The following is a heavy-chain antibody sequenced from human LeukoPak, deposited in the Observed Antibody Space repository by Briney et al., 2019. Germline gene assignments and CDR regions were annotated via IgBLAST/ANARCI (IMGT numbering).Heavy chain of an antibody. J-gene: IGHJ3*01. CDR1: GGSLSRGNYF. CDR2: LYYNGDT. Sequence: PSGTLSLTCTVSGGSLSRGNYFWSWIRQHPGKGLEWIGYLYYNGDTFYNPSLKSRVTISVDTSKNQFSVKLRSVAAADTAVYYCARERVRSVKSVAFDVWGQGTMVTVSS. V-gene: IGHV4-31*03. CDR3: ARERVRSVKSVAFDV.